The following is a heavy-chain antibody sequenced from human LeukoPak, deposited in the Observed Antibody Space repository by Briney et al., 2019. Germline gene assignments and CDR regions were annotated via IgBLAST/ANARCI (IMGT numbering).Heavy chain of an antibody. J-gene: IGHJ4*02. V-gene: IGHV3-73*01. CDR1: GFTFSGSA. CDR2: IRSKANSYAT. CDR3: TSLYSVGIGGSY. Sequence: PGGSLRLSCAASGFTFSGSAMHWVRQASGKGLEWVGRIRSKANSYATAYAASVKGRFTISRDDTKNTAYLQMNSVKTEDTAVYYCTSLYSVGIGGSYWGQGTLVTVSS. D-gene: IGHD3-16*01.